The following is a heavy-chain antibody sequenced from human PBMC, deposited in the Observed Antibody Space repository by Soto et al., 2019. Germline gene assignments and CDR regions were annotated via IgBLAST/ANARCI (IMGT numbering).Heavy chain of an antibody. CDR2: IYTSGST. CDR1: GGSISSYA. Sequence: ESLSLSCAVSGGSISSYAWSWIRQPAGKGLEWIGRIYTSGSTNYNPSLKSRVTMSVDTSKNQFPLKLSSVTAADTAVYYCASSRRSSPGPFDHWGQGTLVTACS. J-gene: IGHJ4*02. CDR3: ASSRRSSPGPFDH. V-gene: IGHV4-4*07. D-gene: IGHD6-6*01.